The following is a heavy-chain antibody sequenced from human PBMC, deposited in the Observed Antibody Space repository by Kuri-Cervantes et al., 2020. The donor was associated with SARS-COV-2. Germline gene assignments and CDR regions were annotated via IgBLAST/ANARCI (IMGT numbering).Heavy chain of an antibody. V-gene: IGHV3-74*01. CDR1: GFTFSSYW. CDR3: ARDRYDFWSSLGYYYYGMDV. CDR2: INSDGSST. D-gene: IGHD3-3*01. Sequence: GGPLRLSCAASGFTFSSYWMHWVRQAPGKGLVWVSRINSDGSSTSYADSVKGRFTISRDNAKNTLYLQMNSLRAEDTAVYYCARDRYDFWSSLGYYYYGMDVWGQGTTVTVSS. J-gene: IGHJ6*02.